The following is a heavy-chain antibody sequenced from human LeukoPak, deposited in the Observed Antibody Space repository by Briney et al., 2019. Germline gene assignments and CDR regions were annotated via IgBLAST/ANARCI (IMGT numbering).Heavy chain of an antibody. J-gene: IGHJ6*02. CDR1: GGSISSYY. V-gene: IGHV4-59*01. D-gene: IGHD3-22*01. CDR2: IYYSGST. Sequence: PSETLSLTCTVSGGSISSYYWSWIRQPPGKGLEWIGYIYYSGSTNYNPSLKSRVTISVDTSKNQFSLELSSVTAADTAVYYCARNGDSSGYYYYYYGMDVWGQGTTVTVSS. CDR3: ARNGDSSGYYYYYYGMDV.